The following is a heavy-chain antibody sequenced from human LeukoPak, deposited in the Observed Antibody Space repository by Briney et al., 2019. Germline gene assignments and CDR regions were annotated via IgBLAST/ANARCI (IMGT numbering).Heavy chain of an antibody. CDR2: ISSSSSYI. D-gene: IGHD4-17*01. CDR1: GFTFSSYS. V-gene: IGHV3-21*01. J-gene: IGHJ4*02. CDR3: ARERTTVTPLDY. Sequence: HGGSLRLSCAASGFTFSSYSMNWVRQAPGKGLEWASSISSSSSYIYYADSVKGRFTISRDNAKNSLYLQMNSLRAEDTAVYYCARERTTVTPLDYWGQGTLVTVSS.